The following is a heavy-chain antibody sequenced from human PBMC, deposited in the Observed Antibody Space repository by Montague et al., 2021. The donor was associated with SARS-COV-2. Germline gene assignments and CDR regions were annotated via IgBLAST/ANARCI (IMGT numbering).Heavy chain of an antibody. V-gene: IGHV6-1*01. CDR2: TYYRSKWYN. CDR1: GNSVSSNIAT. CDR3: ARIPVGSKYYFDF. D-gene: IGHD2-2*01. J-gene: IGHJ4*02. Sequence: CAISGNSVSSNIATWNWIRQSPSRGLEWLGRTYYRSKWYNDYAESVKSRITIDPDTSKHQLSLHLNPVTPEDTAVYYCARIPVGSKYYFDFWGQGTLVTVSS.